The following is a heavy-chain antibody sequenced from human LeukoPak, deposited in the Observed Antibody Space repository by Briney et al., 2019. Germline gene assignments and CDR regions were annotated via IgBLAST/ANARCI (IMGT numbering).Heavy chain of an antibody. CDR3: AKRGVVIRVILVGFHKEAYYFDS. D-gene: IGHD3-22*01. CDR2: IGGSGGRT. CDR1: GITLSNYG. V-gene: IGHV3-23*01. J-gene: IGHJ4*02. Sequence: GRSLRLSSAVSGITLSNYGMSWVRQAPGKGLEWVAGIGGSGGRTNYADHVKGRFTISRDNPKNKLYLQMNSLSAEDTAVYFCAKRGVVIRVILVGFHKEAYYFDSWGQGALVIVSS.